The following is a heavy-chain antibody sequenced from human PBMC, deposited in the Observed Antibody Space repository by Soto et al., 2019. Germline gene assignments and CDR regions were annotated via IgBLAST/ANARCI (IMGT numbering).Heavy chain of an antibody. Sequence: EVQLVESGGGLVQPGGSLRLSCAASGFTFSSYEMNWVRQAPGKGLEWVSYISSSGSTIYYADSVKGRFTISRDNAKNSLYLQMNSLRAEDTAVYYCAIPDSLAAAGTGYYYYGMDVWGQGTTVTVSS. J-gene: IGHJ6*02. CDR1: GFTFSSYE. D-gene: IGHD6-13*01. CDR2: ISSSGSTI. V-gene: IGHV3-48*03. CDR3: AIPDSLAAAGTGYYYYGMDV.